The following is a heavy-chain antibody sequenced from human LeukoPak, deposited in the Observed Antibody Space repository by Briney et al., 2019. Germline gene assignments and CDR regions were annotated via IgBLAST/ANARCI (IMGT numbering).Heavy chain of an antibody. Sequence: ASETLSLTCSVSGGSNSAYYWSWIRQPPGQGLEWIGYINYSGRTDYNPSLKGRVTISVDTSKNQFSLKLSSVTAADTAVFYCARTISGWYYFDYWGQGTLVTVSS. J-gene: IGHJ4*02. CDR2: INYSGRT. D-gene: IGHD6-13*01. CDR1: GGSNSAYY. CDR3: ARTISGWYYFDY. V-gene: IGHV4-59*08.